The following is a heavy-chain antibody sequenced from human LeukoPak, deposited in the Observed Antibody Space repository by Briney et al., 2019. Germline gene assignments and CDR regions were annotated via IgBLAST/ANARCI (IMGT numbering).Heavy chain of an antibody. CDR3: LVEVRGLMKASRFDP. J-gene: IGHJ5*02. V-gene: IGHV3-30*02. CDR2: KRYDGSND. CDR1: GFTFSSYD. Sequence: GGSLRLSCAASGFTFSSYDMHWVRQAPGKGLEWVSFKRYDGSNDYYADSVEGRFTISRDNSKNTLFLQMNSLRAEDTAVYYCLVEVRGLMKASRFDPWGQGTLVTVSS. D-gene: IGHD3-10*01.